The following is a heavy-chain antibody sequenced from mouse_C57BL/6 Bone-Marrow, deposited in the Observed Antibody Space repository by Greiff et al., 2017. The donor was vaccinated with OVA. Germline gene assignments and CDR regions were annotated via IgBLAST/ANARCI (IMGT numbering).Heavy chain of an antibody. V-gene: IGHV1-18*01. J-gene: IGHJ1*03. CDR3: AREVIYYYGSSYYWYFDV. CDR1: GYTFTDYN. Sequence: EVQLQQSGPELVKPGASVKIPCKASGYTFTDYNMDWVKQSHGKSLEWIGDINPNNGGTIYNQKFKGKATLTVDKSSSTAYMELRSLTSEDTAVYYCAREVIYYYGSSYYWYFDVWGTGTTVTAS. CDR2: INPNNGGT. D-gene: IGHD1-1*01.